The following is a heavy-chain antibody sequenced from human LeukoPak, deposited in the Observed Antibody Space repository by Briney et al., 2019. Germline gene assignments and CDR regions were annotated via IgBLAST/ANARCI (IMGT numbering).Heavy chain of an antibody. V-gene: IGHV1-69*04. CDR2: IIPILGIA. Sequence: GASVKVSCKASGGTFSSYTISWVRQAPGQGLEWMGRIIPILGIANYAQKFQGRVTITADKSTSTAYMERRSLRSDDTAVYYCAREMLGYANYYYMDVWGKGTTVTVSS. CDR3: AREMLGYANYYYMDV. J-gene: IGHJ6*03. D-gene: IGHD2-8*01. CDR1: GGTFSSYT.